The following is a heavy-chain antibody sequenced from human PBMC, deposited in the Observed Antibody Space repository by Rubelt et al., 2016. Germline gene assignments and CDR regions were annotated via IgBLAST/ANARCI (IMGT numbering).Heavy chain of an antibody. D-gene: IGHD5-12*01. V-gene: IGHV1-18*01. J-gene: IGHJ4*02. CDR3: ARSRGVATLPLY. CDR2: ISAYNGNT. Sequence: GLEWMGWISAYNGNTNYAQKLQGRVTMTRDTSISTAYMELSRLRSDDTAVYYCARSRGVATLPLYWGQGTLVTVSS.